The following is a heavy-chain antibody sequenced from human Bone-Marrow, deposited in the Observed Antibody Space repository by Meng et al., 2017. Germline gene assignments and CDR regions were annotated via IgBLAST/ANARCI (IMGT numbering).Heavy chain of an antibody. CDR2: INPSGGST. CDR3: ARTYYYDSSGYYSSRY. CDR1: GYTFTSYY. Sequence: QAQLVDVGPEVKTPGASVKVSCKASGYTFTSYYMHWVRQAPGQGLEWIGIINPSGGSTSYAQKFQGRVTMTRDTSTSTVYMELSSLRSEDTAVYYCARTYYYDSSGYYSSRYWGQGTLVTVSS. J-gene: IGHJ4*02. V-gene: IGHV1-46*01. D-gene: IGHD3-22*01.